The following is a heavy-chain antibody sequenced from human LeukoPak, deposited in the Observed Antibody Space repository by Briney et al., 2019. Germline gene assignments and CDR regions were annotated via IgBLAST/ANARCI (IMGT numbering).Heavy chain of an antibody. D-gene: IGHD4-17*01. CDR2: IRYDGSNK. CDR3: ATGGTVTPRFDP. J-gene: IGHJ5*02. Sequence: GGTLRLSCAASGFTFSSYGMHWVRQAPGKGLEWVAFIRYDGSNKYYADSVKGRFTISRDNSKNTLYLQMNSLRAEDTAVYYCATGGTVTPRFDPWGQGTLVTVSS. CDR1: GFTFSSYG. V-gene: IGHV3-30*02.